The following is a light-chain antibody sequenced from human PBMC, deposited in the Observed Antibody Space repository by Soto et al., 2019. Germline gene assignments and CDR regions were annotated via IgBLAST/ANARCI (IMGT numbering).Light chain of an antibody. V-gene: IGLV2-18*01. CDR2: EVS. CDR1: SSDFGSYNR. J-gene: IGLJ3*02. Sequence: QSALTQPPSVSGSPGQSVTISCTGTSSDFGSYNRVSWYQRPPGTGPKLVIYEVSNRPSGIPDRFSGSKSGTSASLAISGLQSEDEADYYCAAWDDSLNGRVFGGGTKLTVL. CDR3: AAWDDSLNGRV.